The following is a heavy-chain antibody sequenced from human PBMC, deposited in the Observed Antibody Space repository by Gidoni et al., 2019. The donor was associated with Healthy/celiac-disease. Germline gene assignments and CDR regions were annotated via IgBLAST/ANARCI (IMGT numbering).Heavy chain of an antibody. Sequence: QVQLQESGPGLVKPSQTLSLTCTVSGGSISSGRYSWSWIRQPAGKGLEWIGRIYTSGSTNYNPSLKSRVTISVDTSKNQFSLKLSSVTAADTAVYYCARGLLWFGELLSHPLYYYYYGMDVWGQGTTVTVSS. V-gene: IGHV4-61*02. CDR2: IYTSGST. D-gene: IGHD3-10*01. CDR3: ARGLLWFGELLSHPLYYYYYGMDV. J-gene: IGHJ6*02. CDR1: GGSISSGRYS.